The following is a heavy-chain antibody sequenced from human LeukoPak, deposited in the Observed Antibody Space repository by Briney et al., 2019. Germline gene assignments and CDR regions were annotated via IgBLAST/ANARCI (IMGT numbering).Heavy chain of an antibody. D-gene: IGHD5-12*01. Sequence: GGSLRLSCAASGFTVSSNYMSWVRQAPGKGLEWVSVIYRSGGTYYADSVKGRFTISRDNSKNTLYLEMNSLRAVDTAVYFCARDNSGPAYWGQGTLVTVSS. CDR1: GFTVSSNY. CDR3: ARDNSGPAY. V-gene: IGHV3-53*01. CDR2: IYRSGGT. J-gene: IGHJ4*02.